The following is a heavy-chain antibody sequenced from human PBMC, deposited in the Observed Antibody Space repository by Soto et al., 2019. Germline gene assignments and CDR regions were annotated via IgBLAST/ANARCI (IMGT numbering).Heavy chain of an antibody. CDR1: GFTFSSYS. J-gene: IGHJ4*02. CDR3: ARDSDDSSGYYLLGVYGLDV. D-gene: IGHD3-22*01. Sequence: GGSLRLSCAASGFTFSSYSMNWVRQAPGKGLEWVSYISSSSSTIYYADSVKGRFTISRDNAKNSLYLQMNSLRAEDTAVYYCARDSDDSSGYYLLGVYGLDVWGQGTLVTVSS. CDR2: ISSSSSTI. V-gene: IGHV3-48*01.